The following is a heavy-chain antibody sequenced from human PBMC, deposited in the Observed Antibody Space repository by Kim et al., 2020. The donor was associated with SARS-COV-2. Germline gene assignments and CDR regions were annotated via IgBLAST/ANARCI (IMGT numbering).Heavy chain of an antibody. CDR3: AREGRAHDFWSGYYTGFDAFDI. J-gene: IGHJ3*02. Sequence: SETLSLTCTVSGGSISSGSYYWSWIRQPAGKGLEWIGRIYTSGSTNYNPSLKSRVTISVDTSKNQLSLKLSTVTAADTAVYYCAREGRAHDFWSGYYTGFDAFDIWGQGTMVTVSS. V-gene: IGHV4-61*02. D-gene: IGHD3-3*01. CDR2: IYTSGST. CDR1: GGSISSGSYY.